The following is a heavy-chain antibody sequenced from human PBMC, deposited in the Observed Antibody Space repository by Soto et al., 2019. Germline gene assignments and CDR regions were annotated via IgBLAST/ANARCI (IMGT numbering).Heavy chain of an antibody. J-gene: IGHJ6*02. CDR1: GYTLSGDG. D-gene: IGHD6-19*01. V-gene: IGHV1-18*01. Sequence: GASVKGACKASGYTLSGDGGGWVRQAPGQGLEWMGWISAYNGNTNYAQKLQGRATMTTDTSTSTAYMELRSLRSDDTAVYCCARNPQYSSGWYANYYYYGMDVWGQGTTVTVSS. CDR2: ISAYNGNT. CDR3: ARNPQYSSGWYANYYYYGMDV.